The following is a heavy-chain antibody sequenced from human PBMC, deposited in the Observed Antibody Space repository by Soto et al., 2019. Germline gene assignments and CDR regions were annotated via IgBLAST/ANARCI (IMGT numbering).Heavy chain of an antibody. CDR1: GGTFSSYA. CDR3: ASVETQRYYYGMDV. D-gene: IGHD2-15*01. CDR2: IIPIFGTA. Sequence: QVQLVQSGAEVKKPGSSVKVSCKASGGTFSSYAISWVRQAPGQGLEWMGAIIPIFGTADYAQKFQGRVTITADESTSTAYMALSSLRSEDTAVYYCASVETQRYYYGMDVWGQGTTVTVSS. V-gene: IGHV1-69*12. J-gene: IGHJ6*02.